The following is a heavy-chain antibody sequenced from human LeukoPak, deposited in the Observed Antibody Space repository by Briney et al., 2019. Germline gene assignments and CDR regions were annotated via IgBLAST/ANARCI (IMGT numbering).Heavy chain of an antibody. CDR3: ARNNDYGDYSIFDY. CDR1: GFTFDDYA. CDR2: ISWNSGSI. J-gene: IGHJ4*02. Sequence: GRSLRLSCAASGFTFDDYAMHWVRQVPGKGLEWVSGISWNSGSIGYADSVKGRFTISRDNAKNSLYLQMNSLRAEDTAVYYCARNNDYGDYSIFDYWGQGTLVTVSS. D-gene: IGHD4-17*01. V-gene: IGHV3-9*01.